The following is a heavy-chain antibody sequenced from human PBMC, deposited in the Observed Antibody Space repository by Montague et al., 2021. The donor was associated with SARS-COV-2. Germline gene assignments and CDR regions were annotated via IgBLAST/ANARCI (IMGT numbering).Heavy chain of an antibody. J-gene: IGHJ6*02. CDR3: ASGKYYDFWSGYYSHDYVYGMDV. Sequence: SETLSLTCTVSGGSISSYYWSRIRQSAGKGLEWIGRIHTSGSTDYNPSLNSRVTMSVDTSKNQFSLKLSSVTAADTAVYYCASGKYYDFWSGYYSHDYVYGMDVWGQGTTVTVSS. D-gene: IGHD3-3*01. CDR1: GGSISSYY. V-gene: IGHV4-4*07. CDR2: IHTSGST.